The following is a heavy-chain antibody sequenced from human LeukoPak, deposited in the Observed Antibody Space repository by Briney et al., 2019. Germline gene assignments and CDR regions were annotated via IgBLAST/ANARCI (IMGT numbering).Heavy chain of an antibody. CDR1: GGSIRSSIYY. J-gene: IGHJ4*02. CDR3: ERPNPSLGTDDFDY. Sequence: SETLSHTRTGTGGSIRSSIYYWGWIRQPPGKGLEWIGSIYYSGSTYYNPSLKSRVTISVDTSKNQFSLKLSSVTAADTAVYYCERPNPSLGTDDFDYWGQGTMVTVSS. CDR2: IYYSGST. D-gene: IGHD1-1*01. V-gene: IGHV4-39*01.